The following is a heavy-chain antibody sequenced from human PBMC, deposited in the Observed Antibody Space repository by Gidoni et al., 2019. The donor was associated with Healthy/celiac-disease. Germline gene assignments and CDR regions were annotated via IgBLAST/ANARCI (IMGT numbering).Heavy chain of an antibody. D-gene: IGHD6-19*01. V-gene: IGHV4-59*08. CDR2: IYYSGST. CDR3: ARHSSGWSFDY. Sequence: QLQLQVSGPGLVKPSETLSLTCTVSGGSIRSYYWSWIRQPPGKGLEWIGYIYYSGSTNYNPALKRRVTISVDTTKNQFSLKLSSVTAADTAVYYCARHSSGWSFDYWGQGTLVTVSS. J-gene: IGHJ4*02. CDR1: GGSIRSYY.